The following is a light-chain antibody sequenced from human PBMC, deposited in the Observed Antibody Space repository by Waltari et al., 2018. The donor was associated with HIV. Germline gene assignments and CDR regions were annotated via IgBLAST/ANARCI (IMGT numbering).Light chain of an antibody. V-gene: IGLV2-23*02. J-gene: IGLJ3*02. CDR3: CSYVGSNVWL. Sequence: QSLLPPPASVCGTPGPSLTISRTGPRCDVAPTNPVTLYQQHTGKAPKLIIYQVTKRPSGVSNRFSGSKSGNTASLTISGLQAEDEADYYCCSYVGSNVWLFGGGTKLTVL. CDR1: RCDVAPTNP. CDR2: QVT.